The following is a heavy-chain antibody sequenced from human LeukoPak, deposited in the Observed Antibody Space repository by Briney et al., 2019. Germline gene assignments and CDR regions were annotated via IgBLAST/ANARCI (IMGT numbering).Heavy chain of an antibody. V-gene: IGHV3-21*01. CDR3: ARDQRGDSGSCPRLDY. D-gene: IGHD1-26*01. CDR2: ISSSSSYI. J-gene: IGHJ4*02. Sequence: PGGSLRLSCAASGLTFSSYSMNWVRQAPGKGLEWVSSISSSSSYIYYADSVKGRFTISRDNAKNSLYLQMNSLRAEDTAVYYCARDQRGDSGSCPRLDYWGQGTLVTVSS. CDR1: GLTFSSYS.